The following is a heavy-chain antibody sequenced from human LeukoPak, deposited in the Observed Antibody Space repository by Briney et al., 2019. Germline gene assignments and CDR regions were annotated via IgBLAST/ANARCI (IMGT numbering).Heavy chain of an antibody. CDR3: ARDWRYCSGGSCSYYFDH. V-gene: IGHV4-4*07. Sequence: SETLSLTCTVSGVSISTYYWGWVRQPAGKGLEWIGRIYTSGSTNYNPSLNSRVTISVDKSKNHLSLKLSSVTPADTAVYYCARDWRYCSGGSCSYYFDHWGQGALVTVSS. J-gene: IGHJ4*02. D-gene: IGHD2-15*01. CDR1: GVSISTYY. CDR2: IYTSGST.